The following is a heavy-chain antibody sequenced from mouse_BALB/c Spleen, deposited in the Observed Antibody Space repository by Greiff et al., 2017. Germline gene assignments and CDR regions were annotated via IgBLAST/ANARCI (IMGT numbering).Heavy chain of an antibody. Sequence: EVHLVESGGGLVKPGGSLKLSCAASGFAFSSYDMSWVRQTPEKRLEWVAYISSGGGSTYYPDTVKGRFTISRDNAKNTLYLQMSSLKSEDTAMYYCARQPFAYWGQGTLVTVSA. CDR1: GFAFSSYD. CDR2: ISSGGGST. V-gene: IGHV5-12-1*01. J-gene: IGHJ3*01. CDR3: ARQPFAY.